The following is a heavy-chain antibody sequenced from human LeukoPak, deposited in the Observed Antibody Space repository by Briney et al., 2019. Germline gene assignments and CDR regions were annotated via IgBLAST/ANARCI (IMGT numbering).Heavy chain of an antibody. V-gene: IGHV3-72*01. D-gene: IGHD4-17*01. CDR3: AKDGDYGTPIDY. J-gene: IGHJ4*02. CDR2: IRGKANSHTT. CDR1: GLTFSAYH. Sequence: GGSLRLSCVASGLTFSAYHMDWVRQAPGKGLEWVGRIRGKANSHTTEYAASVIGRFTLSRDDSKNSLYLQMNSLRAEDTAVYYCAKDGDYGTPIDYWGQGTLVTVSS.